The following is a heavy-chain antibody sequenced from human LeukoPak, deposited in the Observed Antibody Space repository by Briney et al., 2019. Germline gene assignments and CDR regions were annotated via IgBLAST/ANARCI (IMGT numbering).Heavy chain of an antibody. D-gene: IGHD1-1*01. V-gene: IGHV1-2*02. CDR3: ARDRVGNWNYVDY. CDR1: GYTFTVQY. Sequence: GASVKVSCKASGYTFTVQYMHWVRQAPGQGLEWIGLIKPNSGATSYAQQYQGRVTMTRDTSINTAYMDLSSLTSDDTAVYYCARDRVGNWNYVDYWGQGTLVTVSS. CDR2: IKPNSGAT. J-gene: IGHJ4*02.